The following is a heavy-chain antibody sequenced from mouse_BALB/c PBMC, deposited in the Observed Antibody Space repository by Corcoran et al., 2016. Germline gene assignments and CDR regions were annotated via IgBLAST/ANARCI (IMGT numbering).Heavy chain of an antibody. CDR3: ARGVYDYAAWFAY. V-gene: IGHV1S34*01. Sequence: LVKTGASVKISCKASGYSFTGYYMHWVKQSHGKSLEWIGYISCYNGATSYNQKFKGKATFTVDTSSSTAYMQFNSLTSEDSAVYYCARGVYDYAAWFAYWGQGTLVTVSA. CDR2: ISCYNGAT. CDR1: GYSFTGYY. D-gene: IGHD2-4*01. J-gene: IGHJ3*01.